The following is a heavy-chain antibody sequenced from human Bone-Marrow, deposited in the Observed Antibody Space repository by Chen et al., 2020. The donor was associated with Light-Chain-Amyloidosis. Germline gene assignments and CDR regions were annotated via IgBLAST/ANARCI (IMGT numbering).Heavy chain of an antibody. Sequence: VQLAQSGPEVKKPGVSLKISCKGSGYTFPNYWIGWVRQMPGKGLEWMGVIYPDDSDARYSPSFEGQVTISADKSITTAYLQWRSLKASDTAMYYCARRRDGYNFDYWGQGTLVTVSS. CDR2: IYPDDSDA. D-gene: IGHD5-12*01. CDR3: ARRRDGYNFDY. CDR1: GYTFPNYW. V-gene: IGHV5-51*01. J-gene: IGHJ4*02.